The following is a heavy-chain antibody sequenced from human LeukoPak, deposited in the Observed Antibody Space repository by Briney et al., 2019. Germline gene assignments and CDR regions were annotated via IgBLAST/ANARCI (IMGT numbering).Heavy chain of an antibody. V-gene: IGHV3-23*01. CDR3: ARCMVLSQGWCNWFDP. Sequence: SGRSLRLSCAASGFALTTYAMTWVRQAPAKGLEWVSSIRIGGGGTYYADSVKGRFTISRDNSENTLHLQMNNLRVEDTARYFCARCMVLSQGWCNWFDPWGQGTLVTVSS. CDR2: IRIGGGGT. D-gene: IGHD6-13*01. CDR1: GFALTTYA. J-gene: IGHJ5*02.